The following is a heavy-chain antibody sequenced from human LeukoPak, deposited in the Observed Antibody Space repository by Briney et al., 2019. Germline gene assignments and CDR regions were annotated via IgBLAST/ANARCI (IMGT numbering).Heavy chain of an antibody. J-gene: IGHJ5*01. CDR3: AREVVVVAATYWFES. D-gene: IGHD2-15*01. V-gene: IGHV1-69*04. CDR1: GGTFSSCA. CDR2: IIPILGIA. Sequence: ASVKVSRKASGGTFSSCAISWVRQAPGQGLEWMGRIIPILGIANYAQKFQGRVTITADKSTSTAYMELSSLRAEDTAVYYCAREVVVVAATYWFESWGQGTLVTVSS.